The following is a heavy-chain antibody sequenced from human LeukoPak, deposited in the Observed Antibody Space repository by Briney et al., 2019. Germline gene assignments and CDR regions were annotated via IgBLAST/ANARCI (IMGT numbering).Heavy chain of an antibody. V-gene: IGHV3-30*02. CDR3: AKGGPYSNGPTMAYYFDY. CDR2: IRYDGSNK. J-gene: IGHJ4*02. Sequence: PGGSLRLSCAASGFTFSSYGMHWVRQAPGKGLEWVAFIRYDGSNKYYADSVKGRFTISRDNSKNTLYLQMNSLRAEDTAVYYCAKGGPYSNGPTMAYYFDYWGQGTLVTVSS. CDR1: GFTFSSYG. D-gene: IGHD4-11*01.